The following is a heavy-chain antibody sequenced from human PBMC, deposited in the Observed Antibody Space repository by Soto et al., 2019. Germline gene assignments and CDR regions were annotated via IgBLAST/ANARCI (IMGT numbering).Heavy chain of an antibody. CDR2: TRAGGDRK. CDR3: SRWDGYGDY. V-gene: IGHV3-23*01. CDR1: GVSVRSDS. D-gene: IGHD6-13*01. J-gene: IGHJ4*02. Sequence: DVQLLQSGGGLVQPGGCLRVSCAASGVSVRSDSMTWVRQAPGKGLEYVSGTRAGGDRKFYADSVKGRFTVSRDNSKNILYLQMDSLRVDDTAIYYCSRWDGYGDYWGQGTLVTVSS.